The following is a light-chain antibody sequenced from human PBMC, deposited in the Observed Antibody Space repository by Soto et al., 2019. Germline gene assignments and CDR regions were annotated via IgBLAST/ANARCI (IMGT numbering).Light chain of an antibody. CDR2: GAS. Sequence: EILLTQSPGTLYLSPGERATLSCRASQSVSSTYLAWFQQKPGQPPRLLIYGASSRAIGVPVRFSGSGSGTDFTLKISILEAADFEVFYCHQSGSLPYTFCHATQVE. V-gene: IGKV3-20*01. CDR1: QSVSSTY. J-gene: IGKJ2*01. CDR3: HQSGSLPYT.